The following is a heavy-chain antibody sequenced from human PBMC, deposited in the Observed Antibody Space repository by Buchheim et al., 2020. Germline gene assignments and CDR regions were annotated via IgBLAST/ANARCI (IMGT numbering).Heavy chain of an antibody. CDR1: GGSISSYY. D-gene: IGHD6-13*01. V-gene: IGHV4-59*01. J-gene: IGHJ6*02. CDR2: IYYSGST. CDR3: ARDRGIAAPRGVYYYYGMDV. Sequence: QVQLQESGPGLVKPSETLSLTCTVSGGSISSYYWSWIRQPPGKGLEWIGYIYYSGSTNYNPSLKSRVTISVDTSKNQFSLKLSSVTAADTAVYYCARDRGIAAPRGVYYYYGMDVWGQGTT.